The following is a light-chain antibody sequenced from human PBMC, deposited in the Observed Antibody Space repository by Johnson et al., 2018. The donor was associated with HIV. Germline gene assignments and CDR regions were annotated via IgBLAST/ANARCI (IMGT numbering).Light chain of an antibody. J-gene: IGLJ1*01. V-gene: IGLV1-51*01. CDR3: GTWDSSLRNGF. Sequence: QSVLTQPPSVSAAPGQKVTISCSGSSSNIGNNYVSWYQQLPGTAPKLLIYDNNKRPSGIPDRFSGSKSGTSATLGITGLQTGDEDDYYCGTWDSSLRNGFFGTGTKVTVL. CDR1: SSNIGNNY. CDR2: DNN.